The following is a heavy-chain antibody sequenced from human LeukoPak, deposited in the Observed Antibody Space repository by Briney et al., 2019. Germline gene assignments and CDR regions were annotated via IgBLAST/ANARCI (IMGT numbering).Heavy chain of an antibody. J-gene: IGHJ3*02. CDR2: IYYSGST. V-gene: IGHV4-39*01. CDR1: GGSISSSSYY. CDR3: AGSTYGYDAFDI. D-gene: IGHD5-24*01. Sequence: SETLSLTCTVSGGSISSSSYYWGWIRQPPGKGLEWIGSIYYSGSTYYNPSPKSRVTISVDTSKNQFSLKLSSVTAADTAVYYCAGSTYGYDAFDIWGQGTMATVSS.